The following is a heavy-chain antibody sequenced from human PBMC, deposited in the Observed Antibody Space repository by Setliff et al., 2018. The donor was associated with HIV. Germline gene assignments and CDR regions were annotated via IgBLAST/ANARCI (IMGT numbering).Heavy chain of an antibody. CDR1: GYSMSGGYN. CDR2: INHSGST. J-gene: IGHJ4*02. CDR3: AVSRGYSYGFGY. D-gene: IGHD5-18*01. Sequence: SETLSLTCTVSGYSMSGGYNWGWIRQSPGKGLEWIGEINHSGSTNYNPSLKSRVTISVDTSKNQFSLKLSSVTAADTAVYYCAVSRGYSYGFGYWGQGTLVTVSS. V-gene: IGHV4-38-2*02.